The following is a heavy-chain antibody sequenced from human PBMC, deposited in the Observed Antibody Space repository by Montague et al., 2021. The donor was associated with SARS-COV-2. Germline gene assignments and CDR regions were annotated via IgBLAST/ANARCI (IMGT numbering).Heavy chain of an antibody. J-gene: IGHJ4*02. CDR2: ISFDGTNK. CDR3: ARDQGGYSYNDY. D-gene: IGHD5-18*01. Sequence: SLRLSCAASGFTFTSYVMHWVRQAPGKGLEWVAVISFDGTNKYYTDSVKGRFTISRDNSKNTLYLQMHSVRPEDTAVYYCARDQGGYSYNDYWGQGTLVTVSS. V-gene: IGHV3-30-3*01. CDR1: GFTFTSYV.